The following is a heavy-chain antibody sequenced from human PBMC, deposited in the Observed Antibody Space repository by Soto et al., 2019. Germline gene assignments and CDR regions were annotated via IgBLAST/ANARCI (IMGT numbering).Heavy chain of an antibody. CDR2: INHAGRS. CDR3: ARGLGTFDP. Sequence: SETLSLTCAVCGGSFSGYYWTWIRQPPGKGLEWIGEINHAGRSSYNPSLKSRVTISVDTSKDQFSLKLTSVAAADAALYYCARGLGTFDPWGQGTLVTVSS. D-gene: IGHD3-10*01. CDR1: GGSFSGYY. V-gene: IGHV4-34*01. J-gene: IGHJ5*02.